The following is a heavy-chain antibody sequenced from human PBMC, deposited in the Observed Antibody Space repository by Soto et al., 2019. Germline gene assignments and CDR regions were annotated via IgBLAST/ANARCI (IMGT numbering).Heavy chain of an antibody. D-gene: IGHD3-10*01. CDR1: GFTFSDYY. Sequence: GGSLRLSCAASGFTFSDYYMSWIRQAPGKGLEWVSYISSSGSTIYYADSVKGRFTISRDNAKNSLYLQMNSLRAEDTAVYYCARDLGPNYYGSGSAGDYFDYWGQGTLVTVSS. J-gene: IGHJ4*02. V-gene: IGHV3-11*01. CDR3: ARDLGPNYYGSGSAGDYFDY. CDR2: ISSSGSTI.